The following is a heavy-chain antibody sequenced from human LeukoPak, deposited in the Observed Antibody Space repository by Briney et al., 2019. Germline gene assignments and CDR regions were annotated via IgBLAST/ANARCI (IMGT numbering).Heavy chain of an antibody. Sequence: SETLSLTCSVSGYSISNAYYWGWIRQPPGKGLEWIGSIYYSGSIFYNPSLKSRVTISVDTSKNQFSLKLSSVTAADTAVYYCARDRVGATTIDYWGQGTLVTVSS. D-gene: IGHD1-26*01. J-gene: IGHJ4*02. CDR3: ARDRVGATTIDY. V-gene: IGHV4-38-2*02. CDR2: IYYSGSI. CDR1: GYSISNAYY.